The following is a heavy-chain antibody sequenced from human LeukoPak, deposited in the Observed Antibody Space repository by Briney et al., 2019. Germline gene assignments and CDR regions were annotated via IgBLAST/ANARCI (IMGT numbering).Heavy chain of an antibody. Sequence: PGRSLRLSCAASGFTFDDYAMHWVRQAPGKGREWVSGISWKSGSIVYADSVKGRFTISRDNPKNSLYLQMNSLRAEDMALYYCAKDMGPDGSGYPFDYWGQGTLVTVSS. CDR1: GFTFDDYA. CDR3: AKDMGPDGSGYPFDY. CDR2: ISWKSGSI. V-gene: IGHV3-9*03. D-gene: IGHD3-22*01. J-gene: IGHJ4*02.